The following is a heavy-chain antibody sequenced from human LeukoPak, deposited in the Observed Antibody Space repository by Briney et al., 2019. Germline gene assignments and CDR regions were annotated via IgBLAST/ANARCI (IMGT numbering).Heavy chain of an antibody. CDR2: ISYDGSNK. Sequence: GGSLRLSCSASGFTFSSYAMHWVRQAPGKGLEWVAVISYDGSNKYYADSVKGRFTISRDNSKNTLYLQMNSLRAEDTAVYYCAREYGSGSIDYWGQGILVTVSS. V-gene: IGHV3-30-3*01. J-gene: IGHJ4*02. CDR3: AREYGSGSIDY. CDR1: GFTFSSYA. D-gene: IGHD3-10*01.